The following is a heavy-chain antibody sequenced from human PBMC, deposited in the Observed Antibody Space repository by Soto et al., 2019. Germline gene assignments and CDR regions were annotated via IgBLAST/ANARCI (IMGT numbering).Heavy chain of an antibody. Sequence: QVQLVESGGGVVQPGRSLRLSCAASGFTLRSYAMHWVRQAPGKGLEWVAVISYEGSNQYYADSVKGRFTLTRDNSKTTVDLKMSRLRADDTAVYYGSSSPSYYGIDVWGQGTTVTVSS. CDR1: GFTLRSYA. CDR2: ISYEGSNQ. J-gene: IGHJ6*02. CDR3: SSSPSYYGIDV. V-gene: IGHV3-30*04.